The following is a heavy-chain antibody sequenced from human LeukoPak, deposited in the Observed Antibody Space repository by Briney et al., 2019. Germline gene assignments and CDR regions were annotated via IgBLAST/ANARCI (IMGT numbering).Heavy chain of an antibody. J-gene: IGHJ6*03. Sequence: SETLSLTCAVYGGSFSGYYWSWIRQPPGKGLEWIGEINHSGSTNYNPSLKSRVTISVDKSKNQFSLKLSSVTAADTAVYYCARVGVVVPAAQSVYYYYYMDVWGKGTTVTVSS. CDR2: INHSGST. V-gene: IGHV4-34*01. D-gene: IGHD2-2*01. CDR1: GGSFSGYY. CDR3: ARVGVVVPAAQSVYYYYYMDV.